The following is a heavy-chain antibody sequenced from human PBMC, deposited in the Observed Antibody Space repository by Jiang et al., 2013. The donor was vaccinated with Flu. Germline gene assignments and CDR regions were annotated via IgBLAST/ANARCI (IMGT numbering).Heavy chain of an antibody. Sequence: SGPGLVKPSQTLSLTCTVSGGSISSGGYYWSWIRQHPGKGLEWIGYIYYSGSTYYNPSLKSRVTISVDTSKNQFSLKLSSVTAADTAVYYCARDKGYCSSTSCLRFDPWGQGTLVTVSS. CDR2: IYYSGST. CDR1: GGSISSGGYY. D-gene: IGHD2-2*01. J-gene: IGHJ5*02. CDR3: ARDKGYCSSTSCLRFDP. V-gene: IGHV4-31*03.